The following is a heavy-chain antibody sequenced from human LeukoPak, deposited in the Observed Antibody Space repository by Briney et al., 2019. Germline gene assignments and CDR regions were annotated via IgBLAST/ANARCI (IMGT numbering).Heavy chain of an antibody. D-gene: IGHD3-22*01. V-gene: IGHV3-21*01. CDR3: ARDLVGGWDDSSGYYYGYFDY. Sequence: GGSLRLSCAASGFTFSSYSMNWVRQAPGKGLEWVSSISSSSGYIYYADSVKGRFTISRDNSKNTLYLQMNSLRAEDTAVYYCARDLVGGWDDSSGYYYGYFDYWGQGTLVTVSS. CDR1: GFTFSSYS. J-gene: IGHJ4*02. CDR2: ISSSSGYI.